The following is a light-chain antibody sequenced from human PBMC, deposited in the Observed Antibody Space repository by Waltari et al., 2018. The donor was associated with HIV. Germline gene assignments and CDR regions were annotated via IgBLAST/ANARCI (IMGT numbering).Light chain of an antibody. J-gene: IGLJ2*01. CDR1: NIGIKS. CDR3: QVWDSTTDHVV. V-gene: IGLV3-21*02. CDR2: DDK. Sequence: VLTQPPSVSVAPGQTARITCGGNNIGIKSVHWYQQKPGQAPVLVVYDDKDRPSGIPERFSGSNSENTATLIIRGVEAGDEADYHCQVWDSTTDHVVFGGGTNLIVL.